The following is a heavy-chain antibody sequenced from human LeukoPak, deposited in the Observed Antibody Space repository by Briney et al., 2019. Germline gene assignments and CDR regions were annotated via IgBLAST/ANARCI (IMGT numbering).Heavy chain of an antibody. V-gene: IGHV3-49*04. CDR2: IISKAYDRKS. J-gene: IGHJ3*02. Sequence: GGSLRLSCTASGFTFSDYVMSWVRQAPGKGLEWVGFIISKAYDRKSKNAASVKGRFTISRDDSRSIAYLQMNSLKTEDTAVYYCTRRYNYDSSGYYYVRDAFDIWGQGTMVTVSS. D-gene: IGHD3-22*01. CDR3: TRRYNYDSSGYYYVRDAFDI. CDR1: GFTFSDYV.